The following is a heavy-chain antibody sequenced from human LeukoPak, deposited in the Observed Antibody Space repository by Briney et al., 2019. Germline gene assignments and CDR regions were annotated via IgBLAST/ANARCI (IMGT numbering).Heavy chain of an antibody. J-gene: IGHJ4*02. V-gene: IGHV4-39*01. CDR2: LYYSGST. CDR3: ARQHSSGWLLDY. Sequence: SETLSLTCTVSGGSISSSTYYWGWIRQPPGKGLEWIGSLYYSGSTYYNPSLKSRVTISEDTSNNQFSLKLSSVTAADTAVYYCARQHSSGWLLDYWGQGTLVTASS. D-gene: IGHD6-19*01. CDR1: GGSISSSTYY.